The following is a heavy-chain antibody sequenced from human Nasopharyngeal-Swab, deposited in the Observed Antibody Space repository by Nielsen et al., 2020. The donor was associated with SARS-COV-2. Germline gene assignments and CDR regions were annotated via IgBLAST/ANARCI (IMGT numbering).Heavy chain of an antibody. V-gene: IGHV3-73*01. CDR1: GFTFSDSA. D-gene: IGHD2-15*01. J-gene: IGHJ4*02. Sequence: GESLKISCAASGFTFSDSAIHWVRQASGKGLEWVGRVRSKGNNYATAYSVSVKGRFIIFRDDPTNTAYLQMNSLKTEDTAMYYCTRCGGGCYSGRDYWSQGTLVTVSS. CDR2: VRSKGNNYAT. CDR3: TRCGGGCYSGRDY.